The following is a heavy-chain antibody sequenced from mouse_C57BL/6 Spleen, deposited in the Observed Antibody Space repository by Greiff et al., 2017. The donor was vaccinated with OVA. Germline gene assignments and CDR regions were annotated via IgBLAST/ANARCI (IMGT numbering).Heavy chain of an antibody. Sequence: VMLVESGAELARPGASVKLSCKASGYTFTSYGISWVKQRTGQGLEWIGEIYPRSGNTYYNEKFKGKATLTADKSSSTAYMELRSLTSEDSAVYFCAGLRRDYYAMDYWGQGTSVTFSS. CDR3: AGLRRDYYAMDY. D-gene: IGHD2-4*01. CDR2: IYPRSGNT. CDR1: GYTFTSYG. J-gene: IGHJ4*01. V-gene: IGHV1-81*01.